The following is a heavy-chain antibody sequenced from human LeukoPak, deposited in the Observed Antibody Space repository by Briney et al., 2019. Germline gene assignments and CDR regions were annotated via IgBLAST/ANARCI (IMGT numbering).Heavy chain of an antibody. CDR3: AGDLHGPNYYDSSGYTDY. V-gene: IGHV3-23*01. J-gene: IGHJ4*02. Sequence: GGSLRLSCAASGFTFTSYAMNWVRQAPGKGLEWVSSISGSGQSAYYADSVKGRFTISRDNAKNTLYLQMNSLRAEDTAVYYCAGDLHGPNYYDSSGYTDYWGQGTLVTVSS. D-gene: IGHD3-22*01. CDR1: GFTFTSYA. CDR2: ISGSGQSA.